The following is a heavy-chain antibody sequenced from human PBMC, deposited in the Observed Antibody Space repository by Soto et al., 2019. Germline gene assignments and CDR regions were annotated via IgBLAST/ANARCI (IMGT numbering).Heavy chain of an antibody. CDR2: ISWNGDTI. CDR1: GVTGSSNY. J-gene: IGHJ6*02. V-gene: IGHV3-9*01. Sequence: GGSLRVSCAAAGVTGSSNYRSWVRQAPGKGLEWVSSISWNGDTIGYADPVKGRFAISRDNAKNSLDLQMNGLRSEDTALYYCVKGRAPGSYYYYGLEVWGQGTTVTVSS. CDR3: VKGRAPGSYYYYGLEV. D-gene: IGHD3-10*01.